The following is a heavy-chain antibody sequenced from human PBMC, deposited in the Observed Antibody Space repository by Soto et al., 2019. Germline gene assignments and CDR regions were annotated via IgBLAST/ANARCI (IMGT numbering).Heavy chain of an antibody. J-gene: IGHJ4*02. Sequence: GGSLRLSCAASRFTFSTYEMHWLRQAPGKGLEWVSYISSGGDTVHYADSVKGRFTISRDNTRNSLYLQMNSLRDEDTALYYCVRYCSSTLCNGVATRTFDYWGQGTLVTVSS. V-gene: IGHV3-48*03. CDR2: ISSGGDTV. CDR1: RFTFSTYE. D-gene: IGHD2-2*01. CDR3: VRYCSSTLCNGVATRTFDY.